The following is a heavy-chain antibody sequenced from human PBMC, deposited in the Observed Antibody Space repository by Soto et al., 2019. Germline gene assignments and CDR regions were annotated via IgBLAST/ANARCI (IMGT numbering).Heavy chain of an antibody. CDR3: ARDNSYALDG. CDR2: INSDGSST. V-gene: IGHV3-74*03. J-gene: IGHJ6*02. Sequence: SRKRSRGYSAVPFSTIWMHLFRQVPGKGLVWVSHINSDGSSTTYADSVKGRFTIYRDNAKKTVYLQMNSLRAEDTAVYLCARDNSYALDGSRPGTTVTVS. CDR1: AVPFSTIW.